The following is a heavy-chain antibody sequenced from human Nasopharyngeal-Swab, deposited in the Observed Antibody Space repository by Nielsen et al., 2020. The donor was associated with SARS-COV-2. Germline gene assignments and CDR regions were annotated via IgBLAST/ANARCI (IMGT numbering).Heavy chain of an antibody. J-gene: IGHJ3*02. CDR3: AKDATRMIVVVITVLAFDI. V-gene: IGHV3-48*03. D-gene: IGHD3-22*01. Sequence: GESLKISCAASGFTFSSYEMNWVRQAPGKGLEWVSYISSSGSTTYYADSVKGRFTISRDNSKNTLYLQMNSLRAEDTAVYYCAKDATRMIVVVITVLAFDIWGQGTMVTVSS. CDR2: ISSSGSTT. CDR1: GFTFSSYE.